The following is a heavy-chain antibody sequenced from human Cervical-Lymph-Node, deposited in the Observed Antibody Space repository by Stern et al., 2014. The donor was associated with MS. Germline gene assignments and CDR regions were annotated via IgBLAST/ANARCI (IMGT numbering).Heavy chain of an antibody. D-gene: IGHD5-24*01. J-gene: IGHJ4*02. CDR1: DDSINSDY. CDR2: IYNNGDT. V-gene: IGHV4-59*01. Sequence: QVQLQESGPGLVKPSETLSLTCTVSDDSINSDYWSWIRQFPGKGLEWIGYIYNNGDTNYNPSLKSRVTILVDTSKSRFSLMLTSITSADTAMYYCARYNRRGVYYFDYWGQGIPVTVSS. CDR3: ARYNRRGVYYFDY.